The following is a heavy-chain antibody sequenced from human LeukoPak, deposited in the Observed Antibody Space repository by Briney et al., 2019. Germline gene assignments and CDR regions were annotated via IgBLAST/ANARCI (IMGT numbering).Heavy chain of an antibody. CDR2: IYYSGST. CDR1: GGSISSSSFY. J-gene: IGHJ4*02. D-gene: IGHD3-10*01. V-gene: IGHV4-39*07. Sequence: SETLSLTCTVSGGSISSSSFYWGWIRQPPGKGLEWIGSIYYSGSTYYNPSLKSRVTISVDTSKNQFSLKLSSVTAADTAVYYCARESYYGSGSYVDWGQGTLVTVSS. CDR3: ARESYYGSGSYVD.